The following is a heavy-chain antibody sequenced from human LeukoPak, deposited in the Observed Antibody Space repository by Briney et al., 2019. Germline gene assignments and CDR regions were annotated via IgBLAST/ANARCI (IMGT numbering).Heavy chain of an antibody. CDR3: VSITKHNWFDP. CDR1: GGSFSGYY. V-gene: IGHV4-34*01. D-gene: IGHD2-8*01. J-gene: IGHJ5*02. Sequence: PSETLSLTCAVYGGSFSGYYWSWIRQPPGKGLEWIGEINHSGSTNYNPSLKSRVTISVDKSKNQFSLKLSSVTAADTAVYYCVSITKHNWFDPWGQGTLVTVSS. CDR2: INHSGST.